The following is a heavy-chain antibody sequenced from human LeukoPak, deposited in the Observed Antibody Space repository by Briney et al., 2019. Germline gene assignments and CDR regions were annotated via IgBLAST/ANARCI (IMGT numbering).Heavy chain of an antibody. V-gene: IGHV4-34*01. D-gene: IGHD5-24*01. CDR3: ARQFEF. CDR1: GASFSAYY. Sequence: PSETLSLTCAGYGASFSAYYWSWVRQTPGKGLEWIGEITHSGGTHYNPSLKSRVTISLDTSKNQISLKLTSVTAADTAIYYCARQFEFWGQRTLVTVSS. J-gene: IGHJ4*02. CDR2: ITHSGGT.